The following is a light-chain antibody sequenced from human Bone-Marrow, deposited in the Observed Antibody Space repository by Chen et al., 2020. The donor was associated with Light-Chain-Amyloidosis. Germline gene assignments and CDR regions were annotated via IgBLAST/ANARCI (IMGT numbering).Light chain of an antibody. CDR2: EVS. V-gene: IGLV2-18*02. Sequence: QSALTQPPSVYGSPGQSVTISCTGTSIDIGNWNRVSLHQHPPGTAPKLMIYEVSNRPSGVPDRFSGSKSGNTASLTISGLQAEDEANYYCSSFTNSNTWVFGGGTSLTVL. CDR1: SIDIGNWNR. CDR3: SSFTNSNTWV. J-gene: IGLJ3*02.